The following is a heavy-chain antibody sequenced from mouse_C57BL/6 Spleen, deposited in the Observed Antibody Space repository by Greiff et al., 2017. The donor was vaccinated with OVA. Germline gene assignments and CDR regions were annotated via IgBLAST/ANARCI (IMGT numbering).Heavy chain of an antibody. CDR3: ARDYERDYFDY. D-gene: IGHD2-12*01. J-gene: IGHJ2*01. Sequence: EVMLVESGGGLVKPGGSLKLSCAASGFTFSSYAMSWVRQTPEKRLEWVATISDGGSYTYYPDNVKGRFTISRDNAKNNLYLQMSHLKSEDTAMYYCARDYERDYFDYWGQGTTLTVSS. CDR2: ISDGGSYT. CDR1: GFTFSSYA. V-gene: IGHV5-4*01.